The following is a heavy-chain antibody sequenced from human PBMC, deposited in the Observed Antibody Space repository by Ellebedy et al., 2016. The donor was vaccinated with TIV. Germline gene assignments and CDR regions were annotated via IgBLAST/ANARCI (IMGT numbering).Heavy chain of an antibody. Sequence: GESLKISCEASGITVSDYFMNWVRQAPGKGLEWLSVLYKDGKSNYTDSVNGRFTVSRDNSKNTLYLQMSSLRAEDTAVYYCVSVGYSGYPLDYWGQGTLVTVSS. D-gene: IGHD5-12*01. CDR1: GITVSDYF. CDR3: VSVGYSGYPLDY. V-gene: IGHV3-66*01. J-gene: IGHJ4*02. CDR2: LYKDGKS.